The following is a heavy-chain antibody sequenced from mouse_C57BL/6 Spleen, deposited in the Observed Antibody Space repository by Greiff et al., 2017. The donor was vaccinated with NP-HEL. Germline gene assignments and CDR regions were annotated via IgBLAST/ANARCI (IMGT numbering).Heavy chain of an antibody. V-gene: IGHV1-26*01. D-gene: IGHD2-4*01. CDR2: INPNNGGT. CDR1: GYTFTDYY. Sequence: VQLQQSGPELVKPGASVKISCKASGYTFTDYYMNWVKQSHGKSLEWIGDINPNNGGTSYNQKFKGKATLTVDKSSSTAYMELRSLTSEDSAVYYCASGRHYDYDGYFDYWGQGTTLTVSS. J-gene: IGHJ2*01. CDR3: ASGRHYDYDGYFDY.